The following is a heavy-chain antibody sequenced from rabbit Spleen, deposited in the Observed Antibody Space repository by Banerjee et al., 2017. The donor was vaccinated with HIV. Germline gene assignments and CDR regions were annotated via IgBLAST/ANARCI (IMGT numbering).Heavy chain of an antibody. V-gene: IGHV1S40*01. CDR2: IDTGSSGFT. Sequence: QSLEESGGDLVKPGASLTLTCTASGFSFSSSDYMCWVRQAPGKGLEWIACIDTGSSGFTYFASWAKGRFTISKTSSTTVTLQMTSLTAADTATYFCARDTSSSFSSYGMDLWGPGTLVTVS. CDR3: ARDTSSSFSSYGMDL. CDR1: GFSFSSSDY. D-gene: IGHD1-1*01. J-gene: IGHJ6*01.